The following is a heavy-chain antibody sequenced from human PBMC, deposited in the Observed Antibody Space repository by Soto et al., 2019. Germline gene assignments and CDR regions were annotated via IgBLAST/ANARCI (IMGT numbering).Heavy chain of an antibody. CDR3: ARDRGGYCSGGSCYPDAFDI. CDR2: IYYSGST. CDR1: GGSISSYY. D-gene: IGHD2-15*01. Sequence: SETLSLTCTVSGGSISSYYWSWIRQPPGKGLEWIGYIYYSGSTNYNPSLKSRVTISVDTSKNQFSLKLSSVTAADTAVYYCARDRGGYCSGGSCYPDAFDIWGQGTMVTVSS. V-gene: IGHV4-59*01. J-gene: IGHJ3*02.